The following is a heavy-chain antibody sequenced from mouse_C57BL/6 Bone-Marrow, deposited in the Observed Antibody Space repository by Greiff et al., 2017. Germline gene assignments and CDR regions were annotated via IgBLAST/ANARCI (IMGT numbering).Heavy chain of an antibody. Sequence: SGAELVRPGASVTLSCKASGYTFTDYEMHWVKQTPVHGLEWIGAIDPETGGTAYNQKFKGKAILTADKSSSTAYMELRRLTSEDSAVYYCTREAPITTVVAPYWGQGTLVTVSA. D-gene: IGHD1-1*01. V-gene: IGHV1-15*01. CDR1: GYTFTDYE. CDR2: IDPETGGT. CDR3: TREAPITTVVAPY. J-gene: IGHJ3*01.